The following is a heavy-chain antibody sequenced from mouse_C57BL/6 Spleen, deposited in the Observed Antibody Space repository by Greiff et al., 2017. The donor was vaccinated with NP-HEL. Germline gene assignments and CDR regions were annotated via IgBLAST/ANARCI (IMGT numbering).Heavy chain of an antibody. D-gene: IGHD3-3*01. CDR1: GFTFSSYA. V-gene: IGHV5-4*01. J-gene: IGHJ3*01. CDR3: ASQTARRFAY. Sequence: EVQLVESGGGLVKPGGSLKLSCAASGFTFSSYAMSWVRQTPEKRLEWVATISDGGSYTYYPDNVKGRFTISRDNAKNNLYLQMSHLKSEDTAMYYCASQTARRFAYWGQGTLVTVSA. CDR2: ISDGGSYT.